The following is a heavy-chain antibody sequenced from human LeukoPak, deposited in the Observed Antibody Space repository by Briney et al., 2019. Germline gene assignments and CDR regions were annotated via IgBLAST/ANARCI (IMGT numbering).Heavy chain of an antibody. CDR3: AKGSGSGWYGWFAP. CDR2: IDASGGST. D-gene: IGHD6-19*01. J-gene: IGHJ5*02. CDR1: GFTVSSDY. Sequence: GGSLRLSCLASGFTVSSDYMSWVRQAPGKGLEWVSSIDASGGSTYYADSVKGRFTISRDNSKNTFFLQMNTLRAADTAVYYCAKGSGSGWYGWFAPWGQGTLVTVSS. V-gene: IGHV3-23*01.